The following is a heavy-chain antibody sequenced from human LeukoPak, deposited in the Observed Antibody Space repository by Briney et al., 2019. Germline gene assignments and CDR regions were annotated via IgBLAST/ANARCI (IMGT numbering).Heavy chain of an antibody. J-gene: IGHJ1*01. CDR3: ARVVTDSSSWSSPVPAEYFQH. D-gene: IGHD6-13*01. Sequence: SVKVSCKASGGTFISYAISWVRQAPGQGLEWMGRIIPIFGTANYAQKFQGRVTITTDESTSTAYMELSSLRSDDTAVYYCARVVTDSSSWSSPVPAEYFQHWGQGTLVTVSS. V-gene: IGHV1-69*05. CDR2: IIPIFGTA. CDR1: GGTFISYA.